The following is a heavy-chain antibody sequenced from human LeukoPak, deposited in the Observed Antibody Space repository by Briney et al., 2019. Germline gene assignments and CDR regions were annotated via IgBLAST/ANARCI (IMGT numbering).Heavy chain of an antibody. Sequence: GGSLRLSCAASGFNFSTYSMNWVRQAPGKGLEWVSAISGSGGSTYYADSVKGRFTISRDNSKNTLYLQMNSLRAEDTAVYYCAKDRGSYYYDSSGYYSHWGQGTLVTVSS. CDR1: GFNFSTYS. CDR2: ISGSGGST. J-gene: IGHJ4*02. D-gene: IGHD3-22*01. V-gene: IGHV3-23*01. CDR3: AKDRGSYYYDSSGYYSH.